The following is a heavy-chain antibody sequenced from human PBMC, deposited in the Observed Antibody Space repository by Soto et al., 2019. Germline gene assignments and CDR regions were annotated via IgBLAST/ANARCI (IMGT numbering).Heavy chain of an antibody. Sequence: SETLSLTCAVSSDSISSGYYCDWIRQPPGKGLEWIGSIFHSGTPYYNPSLKSRLTVSMDTSKTQFSLKLTSVTAADTAVYYCARRGSRSSSALPSYDYWGRGILVTVSS. CDR3: ARRGSRSSSALPSYDY. CDR1: SDSISSGYY. V-gene: IGHV4-38-2*01. J-gene: IGHJ4*02. D-gene: IGHD3-22*01. CDR2: IFHSGTP.